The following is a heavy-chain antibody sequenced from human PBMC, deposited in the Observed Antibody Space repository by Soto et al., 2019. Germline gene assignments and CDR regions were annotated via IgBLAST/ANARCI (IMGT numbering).Heavy chain of an antibody. Sequence: QVQLVESGGGVVQPGRSLRLSCAASGFTFSSYAMHWVRQAPGKGLEWVAVISYDGSNKYYADSVKGRFTISRDNSKNTLYRQMNSLRAEDTAVYYCARQPGSGWYQGDYYYGMDVWGQGTTVTVSS. D-gene: IGHD6-19*01. CDR1: GFTFSSYA. J-gene: IGHJ6*02. V-gene: IGHV3-30-3*01. CDR2: ISYDGSNK. CDR3: ARQPGSGWYQGDYYYGMDV.